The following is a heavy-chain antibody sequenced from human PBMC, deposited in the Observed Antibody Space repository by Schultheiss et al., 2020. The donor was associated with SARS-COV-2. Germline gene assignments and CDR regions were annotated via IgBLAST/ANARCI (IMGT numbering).Heavy chain of an antibody. Sequence: SETLSLTCTVSGGSISSGGYYWSWIRQHQGKGLEWIGYIYYSGSTYYNPSLKSRVTISVDTSKNQFSLKLSSVTAADTAVYYCARWTDYGDYGPHYWGQGTLVTVSS. V-gene: IGHV4-31*03. CDR3: ARWTDYGDYGPHY. J-gene: IGHJ4*02. CDR1: GGSISSGGYY. CDR2: IYYSGST. D-gene: IGHD4-17*01.